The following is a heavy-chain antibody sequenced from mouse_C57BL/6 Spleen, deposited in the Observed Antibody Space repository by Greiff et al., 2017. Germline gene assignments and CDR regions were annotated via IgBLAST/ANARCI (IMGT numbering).Heavy chain of an antibody. V-gene: IGHV1-39*01. CDR1: DYN. CDR2: INPNYGTT. J-gene: IGHJ1*03. CDR3: ANSLPDWYFDV. Sequence: DYNMNWVKQSNGKSLEWIGVINPNYGTTSYNQKFKAKSTFTVDQSSSTAYMQLNSLTSEDSAVYCCANSLPDWYFDVWGTATTVTAAS. D-gene: IGHD6-1*01.